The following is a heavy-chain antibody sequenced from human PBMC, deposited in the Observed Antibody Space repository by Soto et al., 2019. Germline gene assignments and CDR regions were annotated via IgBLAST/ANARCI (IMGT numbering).Heavy chain of an antibody. V-gene: IGHV4-39*01. CDR3: ARPPTASLDAFEI. J-gene: IGHJ3*02. CDR1: GGSITSSSYY. Sequence: QLQLQESGPGLVKPSETLSLTCTVSGGSITSSSYYWGWIRQPPGKGLEWIGSIYYSGSTYYNPSLKSRVHISVVPSKSQFSLKLNSVTAADTSVYYCARPPTASLDAFEIWGQGTMVTVSS. CDR2: IYYSGST.